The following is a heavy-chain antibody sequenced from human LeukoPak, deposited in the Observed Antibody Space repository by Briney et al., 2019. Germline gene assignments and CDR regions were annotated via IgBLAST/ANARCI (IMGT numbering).Heavy chain of an antibody. D-gene: IGHD3-22*01. CDR1: GYTFTGYY. V-gene: IGHV1-2*02. Sequence: GASVKVSCKASGYTFTGYYMHWVRQAPGQGLEWMGWINPNSGGTNYAQKFQGRVTMTRDTSISTAYMELSRLRSDDTAVYYCARGGSDYYDSSGHMGYWGQGTLVTVSS. J-gene: IGHJ4*02. CDR3: ARGGSDYYDSSGHMGY. CDR2: INPNSGGT.